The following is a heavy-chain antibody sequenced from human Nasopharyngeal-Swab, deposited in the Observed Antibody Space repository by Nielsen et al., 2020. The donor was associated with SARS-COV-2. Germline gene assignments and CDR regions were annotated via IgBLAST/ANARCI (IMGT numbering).Heavy chain of an antibody. CDR3: ARASSGSSSYYYYYYMDV. Sequence: GESLKISCAASGFTFSSYHMHWVRQAPGKGLEWVALIWYDGSRKYYADSVKGRFTISRDNSKNTLFLQMNSLGAEDTAVYYCARASSGSSSYYYYYYMDVWGKGTTVTVSS. D-gene: IGHD1-26*01. CDR2: IWYDGSRK. V-gene: IGHV3-33*01. CDR1: GFTFSSYH. J-gene: IGHJ6*03.